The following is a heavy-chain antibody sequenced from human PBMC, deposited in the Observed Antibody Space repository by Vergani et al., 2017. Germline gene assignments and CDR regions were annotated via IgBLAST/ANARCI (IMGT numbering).Heavy chain of an antibody. Sequence: QVQLVESGGGVVQPGRSLRLSCAASGFTFSSYGMHWVRQAPVKGLEWVAVIWYDGSNKYYADSVKGRFTISRDNSKNTLYLQMNSLRAEDTAVYYCARDPRITGTTAGGMDYWGQGTLVTVSS. V-gene: IGHV3-33*01. CDR1: GFTFSSYG. D-gene: IGHD1-7*01. CDR3: ARDPRITGTTAGGMDY. CDR2: IWYDGSNK. J-gene: IGHJ4*02.